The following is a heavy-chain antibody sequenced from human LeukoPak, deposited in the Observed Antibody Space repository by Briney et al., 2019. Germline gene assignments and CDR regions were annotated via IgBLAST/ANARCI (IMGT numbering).Heavy chain of an antibody. CDR2: ITWNSGSL. J-gene: IGHJ4*02. Sequence: GRSLRLSCAASGFKFDEYAMHWVRQAPGKGLEWVAGITWNSGSLGYADSVKGRFTISRDNAKMSLSLQMNSLRPEDTALYYCASLGFWGQGTLVSVSS. D-gene: IGHD2-15*01. CDR1: GFKFDEYA. CDR3: ASLGF. V-gene: IGHV3-9*01.